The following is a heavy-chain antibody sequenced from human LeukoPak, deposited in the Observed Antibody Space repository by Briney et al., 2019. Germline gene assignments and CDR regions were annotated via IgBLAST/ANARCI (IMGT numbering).Heavy chain of an antibody. CDR3: AKDSASRGYSYGLFDY. CDR2: ISYDGSNK. V-gene: IGHV3-30*18. CDR1: GFTFSSYG. J-gene: IGHJ4*02. D-gene: IGHD5-18*01. Sequence: GGSLRLSCAASGFTFSSYGMHWVRQAPGKGLEWVAVISYDGSNKYYADSVKGRFTISRDNSKNTLYLQMNSLRAEDTAVYYCAKDSASRGYSYGLFDYWAREPWSPSPQ.